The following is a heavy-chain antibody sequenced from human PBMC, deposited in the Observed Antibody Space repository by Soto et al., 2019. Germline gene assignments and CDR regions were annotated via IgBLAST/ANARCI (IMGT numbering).Heavy chain of an antibody. Sequence: SETLSLTCAVYGGSFSGYYWSWIRQPPGKGLEWIGEINHSGSTNYNPSLKSRVTISVDTSKNQFSLKLTSVTAADTAVYYCARARFDEWGRGILVTVSS. J-gene: IGHJ4*02. CDR3: ARARFDE. CDR2: INHSGST. V-gene: IGHV4-34*01. CDR1: GGSFSGYY.